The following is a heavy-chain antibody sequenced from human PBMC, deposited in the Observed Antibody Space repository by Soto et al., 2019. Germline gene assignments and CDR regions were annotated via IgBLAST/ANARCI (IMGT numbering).Heavy chain of an antibody. D-gene: IGHD2-15*01. Sequence: SETLSLTCTVSGASINSGDYYWSWILHPPGKGLEWIGYIYYSVSTYYNPSLKSRVNISVDTSKNQFYLKLSSVTAADTAVYYCAGFSEVAAPEINWSERWGKGNMVTFSS. CDR2: IYYSVST. CDR3: AGFSEVAAPEINWSER. J-gene: IGHJ5*02. V-gene: IGHV4-30-4*01. CDR1: GASINSGDYY.